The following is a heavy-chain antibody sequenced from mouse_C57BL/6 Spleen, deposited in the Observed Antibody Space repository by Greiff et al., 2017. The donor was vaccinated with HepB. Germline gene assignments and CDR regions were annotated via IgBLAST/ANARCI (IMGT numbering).Heavy chain of an antibody. CDR3: ARGGTWFAY. J-gene: IGHJ3*01. Sequence: ESGPGLVKPSQSLSLTCSVTGYSITSGYYWNWIRQFPGNKLEWMGYISYDGSNNYNPSLKNRISITRDTSKNQFCLKLNSVTAEDTATYYCARGGTWFAYWGQGTLVTVSA. CDR1: GYSITSGYY. V-gene: IGHV3-6*01. CDR2: ISYDGSN.